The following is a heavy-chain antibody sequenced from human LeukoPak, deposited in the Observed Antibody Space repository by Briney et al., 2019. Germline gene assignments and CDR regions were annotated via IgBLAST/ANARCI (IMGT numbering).Heavy chain of an antibody. V-gene: IGHV3-7*01. CDR3: VNLWEAGY. Sequence: GRSLRLSCAASGFTFSSYAMHWVRQAPGKGLEWVANIKHDGSKKYYVDSVKGRFTISRDNAKNSLYLQLNSLRVEDTAMYYCVNLWEAGYWGQGTLVTVSS. CDR2: IKHDGSKK. D-gene: IGHD1-26*01. CDR1: GFTFSSYA. J-gene: IGHJ4*02.